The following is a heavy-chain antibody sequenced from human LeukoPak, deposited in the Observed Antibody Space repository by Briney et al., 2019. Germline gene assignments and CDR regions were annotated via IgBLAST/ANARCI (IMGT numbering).Heavy chain of an antibody. Sequence: GGSLRLSCAASGFTFSDHYMDWVRQAPGKGLEWVGRTRNKANSYSTQYAASVKGRFTISRDDSKNSLHLQMNSLETEDTAVYYCTRVLGYSYGPIDYWGQGTLVTVSS. V-gene: IGHV3-72*01. CDR2: TRNKANSYST. CDR1: GFTFSDHY. D-gene: IGHD5-18*01. J-gene: IGHJ4*02. CDR3: TRVLGYSYGPIDY.